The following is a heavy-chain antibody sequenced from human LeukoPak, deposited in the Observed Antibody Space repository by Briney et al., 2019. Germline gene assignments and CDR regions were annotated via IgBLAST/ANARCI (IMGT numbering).Heavy chain of an antibody. Sequence: SQTLSLTCTVSGGSISSGDYYWSWIRQPPGKGLEWIGYIYYSGSTYYNSSLKSRVTISVDTSKNQFSLKLSSVTAADTAVYYCASVTMVRGVDYWGQGTLVTVSS. D-gene: IGHD3-10*01. CDR2: IYYSGST. CDR3: ASVTMVRGVDY. CDR1: GGSISSGDYY. V-gene: IGHV4-30-4*01. J-gene: IGHJ4*02.